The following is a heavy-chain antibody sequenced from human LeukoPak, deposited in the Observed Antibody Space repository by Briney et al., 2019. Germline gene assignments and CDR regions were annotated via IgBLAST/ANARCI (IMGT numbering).Heavy chain of an antibody. CDR1: GITLSHYW. D-gene: IGHD3-22*01. CDR3: VPSDSSGLD. CDR2: TNTDGSST. J-gene: IGHJ4*02. Sequence: GGSLRLSCEASGITLSHYWMHWARQAPGKGLVWVSRTNTDGSSTSYMDSVKGRFTISRDNAKNTIYLQMNSLRAEDTAVYYCVPSDSSGLDWGQGTLVTVSS. V-gene: IGHV3-74*01.